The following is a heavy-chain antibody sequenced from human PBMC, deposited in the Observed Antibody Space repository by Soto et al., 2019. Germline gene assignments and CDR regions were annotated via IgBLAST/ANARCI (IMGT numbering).Heavy chain of an antibody. CDR3: AKSLNYYDSSGKTWSRWFDP. D-gene: IGHD3-22*01. J-gene: IGHJ5*02. CDR2: ISGSGGST. Sequence: GGSLRLSCAASGFTFSSYAMSWVRQAPGKGLEWVSAISGSGGSTYYADSVKGRFTISRDNSKNTLYLQMNSLRAEDTAVYYCAKSLNYYDSSGKTWSRWFDPWGQGTLVTVSS. CDR1: GFTFSSYA. V-gene: IGHV3-23*01.